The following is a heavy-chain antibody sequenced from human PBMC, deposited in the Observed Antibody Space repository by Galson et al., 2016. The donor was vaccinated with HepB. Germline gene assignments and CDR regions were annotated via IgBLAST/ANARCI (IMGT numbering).Heavy chain of an antibody. CDR1: GFTFSNYP. D-gene: IGHD3-3*01. Sequence: SLRLSCATSGFTFSNYPMLWVRQAPGKGLEWVAILSYDGSDKSYADSVKGRFTISRDNSKNTLYLQMNSLRAEDTAVYYCTRDHYYDFWSDDRSGYFNYWGQGTLVTVSS. V-gene: IGHV3-30-3*01. CDR2: LSYDGSDK. CDR3: TRDHYYDFWSDDRSGYFNY. J-gene: IGHJ4*02.